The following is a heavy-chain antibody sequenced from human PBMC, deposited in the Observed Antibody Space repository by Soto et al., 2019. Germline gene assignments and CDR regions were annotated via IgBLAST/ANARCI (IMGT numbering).Heavy chain of an antibody. CDR1: GGSVSSGSYY. Sequence: SETLSLTCTVSGGSVSSGSYYWSWIRQPPGKGLEWIGYIYYSGSTNYNPSLKSRVTISVDTSKNQFSLKLSSVTAADTAVYYCARDPLRYYYDSSGYYNPAYWGQGTLVTV. CDR2: IYYSGST. J-gene: IGHJ4*02. V-gene: IGHV4-61*01. D-gene: IGHD3-22*01. CDR3: ARDPLRYYYDSSGYYNPAY.